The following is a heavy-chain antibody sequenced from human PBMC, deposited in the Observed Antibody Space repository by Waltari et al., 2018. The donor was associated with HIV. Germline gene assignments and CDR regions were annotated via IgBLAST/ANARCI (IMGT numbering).Heavy chain of an antibody. CDR1: GGSFSGYY. CDR2: INHSGST. V-gene: IGHV4-34*01. Sequence: QVQLQQWGAGLLKPSETLSLTCAVYGGSFSGYYWSWIRQPPGTGLEWIGEINHSGSTNYNPSLKSLVTISVDTSKNQFSLKLSSVTAADTAVYYCARGWYRFRDGYTFDYWGQGTLVTVSS. D-gene: IGHD5-12*01. CDR3: ARGWYRFRDGYTFDY. J-gene: IGHJ4*02.